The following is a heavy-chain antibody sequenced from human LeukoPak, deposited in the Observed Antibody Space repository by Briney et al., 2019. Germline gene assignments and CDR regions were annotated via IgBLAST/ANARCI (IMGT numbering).Heavy chain of an antibody. CDR1: GFTFNTYG. J-gene: IGHJ4*02. CDR3: ARDSPGIMIFVVVTPN. D-gene: IGHD3-3*01. Sequence: GGSLRLSCAASGFTFNTYGMSWVRQAPGKGLEWVAGIGGSGGNTYYADSVKGRFIISRDNSKNMLYLQMNSLRAEDTAVYYCARDSPGIMIFVVVTPNGGQGTLVTVSS. V-gene: IGHV3-23*01. CDR2: IGGSGGNT.